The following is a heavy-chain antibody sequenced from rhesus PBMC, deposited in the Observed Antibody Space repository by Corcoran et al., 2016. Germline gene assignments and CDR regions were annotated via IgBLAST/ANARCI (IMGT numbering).Heavy chain of an antibody. CDR1: GFTFSSSA. CDR3: ARGGLVGTARGTFDY. J-gene: IGHJ4*01. CDR2: IRSKSNKYET. V-gene: IGHV3-118*01. Sequence: EVQLVESGGGLVQPGGSLRLSCAASGFTFSSSAMHWVRQASGKGLVWVGRIRSKSNKYETGYAASVKGRFTISRDDSKNTAYLQMNSLKTEDTAVYYCARGGLVGTARGTFDYWGQGVLVTVSS. D-gene: IGHD5-24*01.